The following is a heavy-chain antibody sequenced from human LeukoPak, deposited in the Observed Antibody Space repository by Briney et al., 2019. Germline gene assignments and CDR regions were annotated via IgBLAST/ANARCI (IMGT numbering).Heavy chain of an antibody. Sequence: GGSLRLSCAASGFTFRDYYMSWIRQAPGKGLEWVSYISSSGSTIYYADSVKGRFTISRDNAKNSLYLQMNSLRAEDTAVYYCARDLAGSGWPQPDHWGQGTLVTVSS. CDR3: ARDLAGSGWPQPDH. CDR2: ISSSGSTI. V-gene: IGHV3-11*04. J-gene: IGHJ4*02. D-gene: IGHD6-19*01. CDR1: GFTFRDYY.